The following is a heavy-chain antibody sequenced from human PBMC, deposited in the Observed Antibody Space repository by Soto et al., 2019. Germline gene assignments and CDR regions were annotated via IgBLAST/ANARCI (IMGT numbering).Heavy chain of an antibody. Sequence: PGGSLRLSCAASEFTFSNYAMSWVRQAPGKGLEWVSAISYGGGTTYYADSVKGRFTISRDNSKNTLYLQMNSLRAEDTAVYYCVRDQLYYYDIFGRPLNGFDIWGQGTMVTVSS. V-gene: IGHV3-23*01. CDR3: VRDQLYYYDIFGRPLNGFDI. D-gene: IGHD3-22*01. CDR2: ISYGGGTT. CDR1: EFTFSNYA. J-gene: IGHJ3*02.